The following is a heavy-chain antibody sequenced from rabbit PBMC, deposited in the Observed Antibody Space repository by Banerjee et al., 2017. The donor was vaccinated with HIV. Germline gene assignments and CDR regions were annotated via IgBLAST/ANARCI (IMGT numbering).Heavy chain of an antibody. Sequence: QEQLEESGGDLVKPEGSLTVTCTASGFSFSNKYVMCWVRQAPGKRPEWIACIYNGDGSTYYASWVNGRFSISRSTSLNTVTLQMTSLTAADTATYFCARENNDWEYFNLWGQGTLVTVS. CDR3: ARENNDWEYFNL. CDR2: IYNGDGST. J-gene: IGHJ4*01. V-gene: IGHV1S47*01. CDR1: GFSFSNKYV. D-gene: IGHD2-1*01.